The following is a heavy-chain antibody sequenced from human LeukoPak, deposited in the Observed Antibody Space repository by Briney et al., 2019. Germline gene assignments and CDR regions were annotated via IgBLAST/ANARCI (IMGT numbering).Heavy chain of an antibody. J-gene: IGHJ4*02. Sequence: ASVKVSCKASGYTFTSYYMHWVRQAPGQGLEWMGIINPSGGSTSYAQKFQGRVTMTRDTSISTAYMELRNLRSDDTAVYYCARVEYCNVGNCYFRPGAYWGQGTLVTVSS. CDR1: GYTFTSYY. V-gene: IGHV1-46*01. D-gene: IGHD2-15*01. CDR2: INPSGGST. CDR3: ARVEYCNVGNCYFRPGAY.